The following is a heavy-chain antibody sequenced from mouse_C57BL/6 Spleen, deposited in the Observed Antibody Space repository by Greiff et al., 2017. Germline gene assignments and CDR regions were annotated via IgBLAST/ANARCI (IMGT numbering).Heavy chain of an antibody. CDR3: ARSPGAVYDNYGWFAY. CDR1: GYTFTSYW. Sequence: QVQLQQPGAELVKPGASVKLSCKASGYTFTSYWMHWVKQRPGQGLEWIGMIHPNSGSTNYNEKFKSKATLTVDKSSSTAYMQLSSLTSEDSAVYYCARSPGAVYDNYGWFAYWGQGTLVTVSA. V-gene: IGHV1-64*01. CDR2: IHPNSGST. J-gene: IGHJ3*01. D-gene: IGHD2-1*01.